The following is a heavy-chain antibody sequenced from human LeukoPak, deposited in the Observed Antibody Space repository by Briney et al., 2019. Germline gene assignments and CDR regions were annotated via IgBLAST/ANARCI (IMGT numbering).Heavy chain of an antibody. J-gene: IGHJ4*02. CDR1: GYSFTSYW. Sequence: GESLKISCKGSGYSFTSYWIGWVRQMPGKGLEWMGIIYPGDSDTRYSPSFQGQVTISADKSISTACLQWSSLKASDTAMYYCARTASGYYYYFDYWGQGTLVTVSS. D-gene: IGHD3-22*01. CDR3: ARTASGYYYYFDY. CDR2: IYPGDSDT. V-gene: IGHV5-51*01.